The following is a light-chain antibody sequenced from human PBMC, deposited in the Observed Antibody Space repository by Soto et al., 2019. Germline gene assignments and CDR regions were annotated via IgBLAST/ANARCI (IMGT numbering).Light chain of an antibody. CDR3: SSYTSSTTPV. Sequence: QSVLTQPASVSGSPGQTITISCTGTSSDVGGYAYVSWYQQNPGKVPKLVISEVSNRPSGVSHRFSGSRSGNTASLTISGLQAEDEADYHCSSYTSSTTPVFGGGTKVTVL. J-gene: IGLJ2*01. CDR1: SSDVGGYAY. CDR2: EVS. V-gene: IGLV2-14*01.